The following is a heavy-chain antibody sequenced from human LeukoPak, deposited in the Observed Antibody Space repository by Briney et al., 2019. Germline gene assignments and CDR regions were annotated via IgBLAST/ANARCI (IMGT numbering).Heavy chain of an antibody. D-gene: IGHD1-14*01. CDR2: IKQGGGVK. CDR3: ARGGNLEN. J-gene: IGHJ4*02. CDR1: GFTFSSYW. V-gene: IGHV3-7*01. Sequence: GGSLRLSCAASGFTFSSYWMTWVRQAPGKGLEWVANIKQGGGVKYYVDSVKGRFTISRDNAKNSLYLQMNSLRAEDTAVYYCARGGNLENWGGGTLVTVSS.